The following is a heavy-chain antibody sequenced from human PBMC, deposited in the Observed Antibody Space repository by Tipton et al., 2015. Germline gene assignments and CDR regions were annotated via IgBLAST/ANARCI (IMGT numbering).Heavy chain of an antibody. V-gene: IGHV4-39*01. CDR2: LSYSGKT. Sequence: TLSLTCTVSGGSISNSNYYWGWIRQPPGKGPEWIGSLSYSGKTDYNPPLRSRVTISVDTSKNQFSLRLSSVTAADTAVYYCARSLFPETAGLENWFDPWGQGTLVTVSS. J-gene: IGHJ5*02. CDR1: GGSISNSNYY. CDR3: ARSLFPETAGLENWFDP. D-gene: IGHD6-13*01.